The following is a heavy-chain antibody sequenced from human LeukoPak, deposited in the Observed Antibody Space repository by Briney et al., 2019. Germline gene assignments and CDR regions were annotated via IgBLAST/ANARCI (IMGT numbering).Heavy chain of an antibody. CDR2: ISSSGSTI. V-gene: IGHV3-48*04. J-gene: IGHJ6*04. Sequence: GGSLRVSCAASGFRFSNSWMNWVRQAPGKGLEWVSYISSSGSTIYYADSVKGRFTISRDNAKNSLYLQMNSLRAEDTAVYYCAELGITMIGGVWGKGTTVTISS. CDR1: GFRFSNSW. D-gene: IGHD3-10*02. CDR3: AELGITMIGGV.